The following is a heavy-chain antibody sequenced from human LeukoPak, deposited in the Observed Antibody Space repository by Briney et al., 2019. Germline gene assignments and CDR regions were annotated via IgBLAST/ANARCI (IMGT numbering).Heavy chain of an antibody. V-gene: IGHV1-8*03. CDR3: AREGLDF. Sequence: APVKVSCKASGYTFIGYYIHWVRQAPGRGLEWMGYMNPNTGNRDYGQKFQGRLTITTDTSISTAYMELSNLISEDTAIYSCAREGLDFWGQGTLVTVSS. CDR1: GYTFIGYY. J-gene: IGHJ4*02. CDR2: MNPNTGNR.